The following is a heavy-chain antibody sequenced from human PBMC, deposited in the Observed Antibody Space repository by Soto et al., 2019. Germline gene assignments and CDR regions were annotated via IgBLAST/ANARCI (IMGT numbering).Heavy chain of an antibody. Sequence: EAQLLESGGALIQPGGSLTLSCAASGFTFASHAMSGVRQAPGKGLERVSGISANGGRANYADSVKGRCALSRANSKNTMFLQMDSLTAEDTAIYYCASWVIALGGTGYFRHWGQGTLVTVSS. CDR2: ISANGGRA. CDR1: GFTFASHA. CDR3: ASWVIALGGTGYFRH. V-gene: IGHV3-23*01. J-gene: IGHJ1*01. D-gene: IGHD6-19*01.